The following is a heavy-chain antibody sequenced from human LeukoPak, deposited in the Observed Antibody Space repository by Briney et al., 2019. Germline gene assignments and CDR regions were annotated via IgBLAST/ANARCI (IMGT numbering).Heavy chain of an antibody. CDR1: GGSISSHY. CDR2: IYYSGST. J-gene: IGHJ4*02. D-gene: IGHD6-13*01. V-gene: IGHV4-59*11. CDR3: ARSGGYSSSWSL. Sequence: SETLSLTCTVSGGSISSHYWSWIRQPPGKGLEWIGYIYYSGSTNYNPSLKSRVTISVDSSKSQFSLKLNSVTAADTAVYYCARSGGYSSSWSLWGQGTLVTVSS.